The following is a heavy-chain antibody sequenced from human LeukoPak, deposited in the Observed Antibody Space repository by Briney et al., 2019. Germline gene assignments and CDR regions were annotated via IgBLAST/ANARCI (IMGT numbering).Heavy chain of an antibody. J-gene: IGHJ3*02. D-gene: IGHD3-3*01. Sequence: GGSLRLSCAASGFSFSSYGMHWVRQAPGKGLEWVPAISGSGGSTYYADSVKGRFTISRDNSKNTLYLQMNSLRAEDTAVYYCAKDGILENDAFDIWGQGTMVTVSS. CDR2: ISGSGGST. CDR1: GFSFSSYG. V-gene: IGHV3-23*01. CDR3: AKDGILENDAFDI.